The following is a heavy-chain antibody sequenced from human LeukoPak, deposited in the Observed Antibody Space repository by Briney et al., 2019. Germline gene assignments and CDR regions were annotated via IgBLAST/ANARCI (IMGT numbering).Heavy chain of an antibody. CDR2: VNSDGRST. D-gene: IGHD3-3*01. CDR1: GFTFSSYW. V-gene: IGHV3-74*01. CDR3: ARGHDFWRKDI. Sequence: GGSLRLSCAASGFTFSSYWMHWVRQAPGKGLVWVSHVNSDGRSTNYADSVKGRFTISRDNAKNTLYLQMNSLTAEDTAVYYCARGHDFWRKDIWGQGTMVTVSS. J-gene: IGHJ3*02.